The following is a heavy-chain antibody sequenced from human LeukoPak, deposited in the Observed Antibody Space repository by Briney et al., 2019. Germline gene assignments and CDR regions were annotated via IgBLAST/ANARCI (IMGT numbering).Heavy chain of an antibody. CDR2: IYPGDSDT. D-gene: IGHD6-6*01. CDR1: GFTFGSYW. CDR3: ARSAAARRGLYFVY. V-gene: IGHV5-51*01. J-gene: IGHJ4*02. Sequence: GESLKISCKRSGFTFGSYWIGGARQMPGKGLEWMGIIYPGDSDTRYSPSFQGQVTISADNSITTAYLQWSSLKASDTAMYYCARSAAARRGLYFVYWGQGTLVTISS.